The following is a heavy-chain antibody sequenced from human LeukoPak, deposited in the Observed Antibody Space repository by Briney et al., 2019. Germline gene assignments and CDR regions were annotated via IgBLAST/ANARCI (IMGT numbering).Heavy chain of an antibody. Sequence: SETLSLTCTVSGGSISSYYWSWIRQPPGKGLEWIGYIYTSGSTNYNPSLKSRVTTSVDTSKNQFSLKLSSVTAADTAVYYCARLGVDSYYYYYMDVWGKGTTVTVSS. J-gene: IGHJ6*03. D-gene: IGHD3-10*01. CDR1: GGSISSYY. CDR2: IYTSGST. V-gene: IGHV4-4*09. CDR3: ARLGVDSYYYYYMDV.